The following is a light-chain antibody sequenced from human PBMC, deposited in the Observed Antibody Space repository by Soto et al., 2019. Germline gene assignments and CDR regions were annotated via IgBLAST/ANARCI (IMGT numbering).Light chain of an antibody. J-gene: IGKJ1*01. Sequence: EIVLTQSPATLSLSPGERATLSCRASPSVTNFLAWYQQKPGQAPRLLIYGAFSRATGIPARFSGSGSGTDFTLTISSLEPEDSAIYYCQQRNIWPPVTFGQGTKVDIK. CDR1: PSVTNF. CDR2: GAF. CDR3: QQRNIWPPVT. V-gene: IGKV3-11*01.